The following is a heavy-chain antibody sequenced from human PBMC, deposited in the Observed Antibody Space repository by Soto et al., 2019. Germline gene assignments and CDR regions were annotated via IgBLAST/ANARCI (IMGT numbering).Heavy chain of an antibody. Sequence: GGSLRLSCSASGFTFSSYEMNWVRQAPGKGLEWVSYISDSGRTIYYADSVKGRFAVSRDDAQNSVYLQMDSLRAEDTAVYYCARDLLHYDFWSGYSAYFYYGMDVWGPGTTVTVSS. CDR2: ISDSGRTI. V-gene: IGHV3-48*03. CDR3: ARDLLHYDFWSGYSAYFYYGMDV. CDR1: GFTFSSYE. D-gene: IGHD3-3*01. J-gene: IGHJ6*02.